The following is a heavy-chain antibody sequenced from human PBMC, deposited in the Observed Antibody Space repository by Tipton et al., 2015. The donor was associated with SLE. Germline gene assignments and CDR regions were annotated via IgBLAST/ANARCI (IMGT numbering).Heavy chain of an antibody. Sequence: TLSLTCTVSGGSISSGSYYWSWIRQPAGKGLEWIGRIYTSGSTNYNPSLKSRVTISVDTSKNQFSLKLSSVTAADTAVYYCGVSGWYSSWFDPWGQGTLVTVSS. J-gene: IGHJ5*02. CDR3: GVSGWYSSWFDP. D-gene: IGHD6-19*01. V-gene: IGHV4-61*02. CDR1: GGSISSGSYY. CDR2: IYTSGST.